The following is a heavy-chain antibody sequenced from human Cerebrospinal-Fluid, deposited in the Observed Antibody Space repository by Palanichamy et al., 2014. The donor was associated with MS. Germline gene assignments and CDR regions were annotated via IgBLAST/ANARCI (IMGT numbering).Heavy chain of an antibody. J-gene: IGHJ4*02. CDR1: GFTFSSYW. Sequence: EVLLVGSGGGLVQPGGSLRLSCTASGFTFSSYWMTWVRQAPGKGLEWVANIKEDGTEKHYVGSVKGRFTISRDNANDSLHLQMNSLRVEDTAVYYCVREGSLASYFDYWGQGTLVTVSS. CDR3: VREGSLASYFDY. D-gene: IGHD3-10*01. CDR2: IKEDGTEK. V-gene: IGHV3-7*01.